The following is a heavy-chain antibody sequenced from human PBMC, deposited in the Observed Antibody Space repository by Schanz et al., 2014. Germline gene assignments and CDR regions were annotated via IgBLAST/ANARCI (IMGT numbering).Heavy chain of an antibody. CDR3: AKDAPYPFDL. CDR1: GITFSSHS. CDR2: ITYNGGTI. Sequence: EVHLVESGGGLVQPGGSLRLSCAASGITFSSHSFNWVRQAPGKGLEWISYITYNGGTIYYADSVKGRFTISRDNSKNTLYLQMNSLRAEDTAIYYCAKDAPYPFDLWGQGTLLTVSS. J-gene: IGHJ5*02. V-gene: IGHV3-48*01.